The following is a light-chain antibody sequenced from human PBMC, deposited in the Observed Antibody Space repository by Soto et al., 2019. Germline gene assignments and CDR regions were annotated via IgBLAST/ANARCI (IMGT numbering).Light chain of an antibody. CDR3: SSYTASSPLL. V-gene: IGLV2-14*03. J-gene: IGLJ1*01. Sequence: QSALNQPASVSGSAGQSITISCTGTSSDVGGYNYVSWSQQHPGKAPKLLISEVSNRPSGVSNRFSGSKSGNTASLTISGLQADDEADYYCSSYTASSPLLSGNGTKVTVL. CDR1: SSDVGGYNY. CDR2: EVS.